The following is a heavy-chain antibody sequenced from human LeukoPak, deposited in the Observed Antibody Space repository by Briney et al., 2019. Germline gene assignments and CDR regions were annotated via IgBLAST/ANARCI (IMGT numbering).Heavy chain of an antibody. Sequence: GSLRLSCGASGFTFSSYWMSWVRQAPGKGLVWVANIKQDGSEKYYVDSVKGRFTISRDNAKNSLYLQMNSLRAEDTAVYYCARGGWGRLFVNCFDPWGQGTLVTVSS. D-gene: IGHD2-21*01. CDR2: IKQDGSEK. CDR1: GFTFSSYW. J-gene: IGHJ5*02. V-gene: IGHV3-7*01. CDR3: ARGGWGRLFVNCFDP.